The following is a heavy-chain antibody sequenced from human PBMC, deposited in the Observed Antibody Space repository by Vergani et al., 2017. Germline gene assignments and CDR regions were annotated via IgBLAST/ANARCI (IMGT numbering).Heavy chain of an antibody. D-gene: IGHD1-26*01. CDR1: GYSIRNGYY. CDR2: IYHSGST. V-gene: IGHV4-38-2*01. Sequence: QVQLQESGPGLVEPSETLSLTCAVSGYSIRNGYYWGWIRQPPGKGLEWIGYIYHSGSTYYNPSLKSRVTISVDRSKNQFSLKLSSVTAADTAVYYCARAPNHSGYYYMDVWGKGTTVTVSS. J-gene: IGHJ6*03. CDR3: ARAPNHSGYYYMDV.